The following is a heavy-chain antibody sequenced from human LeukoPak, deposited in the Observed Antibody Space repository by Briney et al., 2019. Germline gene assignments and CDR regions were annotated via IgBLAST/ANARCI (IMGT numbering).Heavy chain of an antibody. CDR3: ARQGLVGSWSFDL. J-gene: IGHJ2*01. D-gene: IGHD1-26*01. V-gene: IGHV4-39*01. CDR1: GGSITSSSYD. Sequence: PSETLSLTCSVSGGSITSSSYDWVWLLQPPGKGLEWMVSIHYSESTYSNTSLRSRVTISVDTTKNQYSLELTSVTAADTAVYYCARQGLVGSWSFDLWGRGTLVTVSS. CDR2: IHYSEST.